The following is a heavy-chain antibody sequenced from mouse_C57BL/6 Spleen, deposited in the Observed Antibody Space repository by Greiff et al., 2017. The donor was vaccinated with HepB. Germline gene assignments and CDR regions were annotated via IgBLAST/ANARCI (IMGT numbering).Heavy chain of an antibody. CDR1: GYTFTEYT. CDR2: FYPGSGSI. J-gene: IGHJ4*01. CDR3: ARHEGDEGYDEDYYAMDY. D-gene: IGHD2-2*01. Sequence: VQLQQSGAELVKPGASVKLSCKASGYTFTEYTIHWVKQRSGQGLEWIGWFYPGSGSIKYNEKFKDKATLTADKSSITVYMELSRLTSEDSAVYFCARHEGDEGYDEDYYAMDYWGQGTSVTVSS. V-gene: IGHV1-62-2*01.